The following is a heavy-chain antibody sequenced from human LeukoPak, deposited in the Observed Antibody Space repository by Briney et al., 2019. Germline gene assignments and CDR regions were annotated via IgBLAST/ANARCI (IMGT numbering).Heavy chain of an antibody. CDR3: ARRKDNYGFDC. J-gene: IGHJ5*01. CDR2: IYYSGST. V-gene: IGHV4-59*12. Sequence: NPSETLSLTCTVSGGSISSYYWSWIRQPPGKGLEWIGYIYYSGSTNYNPSLKSRVTMSLDTSKNQFSLKLNSLTAADTAVYYRARRKDNYGFDCWGQGTLVTVSS. D-gene: IGHD5-18*01. CDR1: GGSISSYY.